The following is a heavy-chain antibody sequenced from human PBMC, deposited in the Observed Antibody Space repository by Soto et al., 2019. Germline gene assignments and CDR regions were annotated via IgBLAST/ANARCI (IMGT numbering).Heavy chain of an antibody. Sequence: GGSLRLSSAAFRFTVSSNYMSWVRQAPGKGMEWVSVIYTGGSTYYAASVQGRFTISRDNSKNTLYLQMNSLRAEDTAVYYCAREGIAYYFDYWGQGTLLTVSS. V-gene: IGHV3-66*01. D-gene: IGHD6-13*01. CDR1: RFTVSSNY. CDR3: AREGIAYYFDY. J-gene: IGHJ4*02. CDR2: IYTGGST.